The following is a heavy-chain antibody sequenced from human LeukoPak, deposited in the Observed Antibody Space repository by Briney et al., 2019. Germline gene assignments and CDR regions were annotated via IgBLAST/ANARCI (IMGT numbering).Heavy chain of an antibody. V-gene: IGHV4-59*08. J-gene: IGHJ5*02. Sequence: SETLSLTCTVSGGSISSYYWSWIRQPPGRGLEWIGYIYYSGSTNYNPSLKSRVTISVDTSKNQFSLKLSSVTAADTAVYYRARHSVITMVRGVITPFDPWGQGTLVTVSS. D-gene: IGHD3-10*01. CDR2: IYYSGST. CDR3: ARHSVITMVRGVITPFDP. CDR1: GGSISSYY.